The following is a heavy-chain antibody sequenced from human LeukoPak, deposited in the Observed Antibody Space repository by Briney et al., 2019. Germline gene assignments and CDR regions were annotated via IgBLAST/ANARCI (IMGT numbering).Heavy chain of an antibody. CDR1: GYTLTELS. J-gene: IGHJ4*02. D-gene: IGHD3-22*01. V-gene: IGHV1-24*01. CDR2: FDPEDGET. Sequence: ASVKVSCKVSGYTLTELSMHWVRQAPGKGLEWMGSFDPEDGETIYAQKFQGRVTMTEDTSTDTAYMQLSSLRSEDTAMYYCASYYYDNSGYLFDYWGQGTLVTVSS. CDR3: ASYYYDNSGYLFDY.